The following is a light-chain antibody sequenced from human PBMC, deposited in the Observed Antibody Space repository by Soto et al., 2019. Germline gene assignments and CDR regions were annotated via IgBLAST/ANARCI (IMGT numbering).Light chain of an antibody. J-gene: IGKJ1*01. Sequence: DIQMTQSPSSLSASVGERVTITCRASQSISSYLNWYQQKPGKAPNLLIYAASSLQSGVPSRFSGSGSGTVFTLTISSLQPEDFATYYCQQSYGTPRGTFGQGTKVDI. V-gene: IGKV1-39*01. CDR3: QQSYGTPRGT. CDR1: QSISSY. CDR2: AAS.